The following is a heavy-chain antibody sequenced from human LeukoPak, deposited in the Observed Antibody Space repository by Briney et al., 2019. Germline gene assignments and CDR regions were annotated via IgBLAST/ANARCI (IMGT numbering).Heavy chain of an antibody. V-gene: IGHV4-39*01. D-gene: IGHD3-22*01. J-gene: IGHJ4*02. CDR1: GGSISSYY. Sequence: TSETLSLTCTVSGGSISSYYWGWIRQPPGKGLEWIGSIYYSGSTYYNPSLKSRVTISVDTSKNQFSLKLSSVTAADTAVYYCARAHRRYYYDSSGNFDYWGQGTLVTVSS. CDR2: IYYSGST. CDR3: ARAHRRYYYDSSGNFDY.